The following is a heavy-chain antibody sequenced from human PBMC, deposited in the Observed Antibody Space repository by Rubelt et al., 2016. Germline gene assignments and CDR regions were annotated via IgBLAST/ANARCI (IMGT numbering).Heavy chain of an antibody. V-gene: IGHV4-4*02. CDR3: ARGLALGRGRPFDL. CDR2: IYHGGST. J-gene: IGHJ3*01. D-gene: IGHD1-26*01. Sequence: GLECIGEIYHGGSTNYNPSLKSRVTISVEKSKNQFSLKLISVTAADTAVYYCARGLALGRGRPFDLWGQGTMATVSS.